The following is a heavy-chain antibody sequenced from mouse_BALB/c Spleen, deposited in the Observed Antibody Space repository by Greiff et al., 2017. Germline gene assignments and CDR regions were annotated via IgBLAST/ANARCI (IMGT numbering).Heavy chain of an antibody. CDR3: TGSGYDYGWGGQ. V-gene: IGHV14-3*02. Sequence: VQLQQSGAELVKPGASVKLSCTASGFTFNDSYMHWVKQRPEQGLEWIGRIYPANGNTKYDPKFQGKATITADTSSNTAYLQLSSLTSEDTAVFYRTGSGYDYGWGGQWGKGTRDSVSA. CDR2: IYPANGNT. CDR1: GFTFNDSY. D-gene: IGHD2-4*01. J-gene: IGHJ3*02.